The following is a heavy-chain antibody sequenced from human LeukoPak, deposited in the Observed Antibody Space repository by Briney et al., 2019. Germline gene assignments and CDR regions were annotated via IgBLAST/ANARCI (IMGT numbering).Heavy chain of an antibody. Sequence: ASVKVSCKASGYTFTSYGISWVRQAPGQGLEWVAWISAYNSNKNSAEKFQGRVTMTIDTSTSTAYMELRSLKSDDTAVYYCVRHIKPAGPWDGMDVWGQGTMVIVSS. V-gene: IGHV1-18*04. CDR1: GYTFTSYG. CDR2: ISAYNSNK. CDR3: VRHIKPAGPWDGMDV. J-gene: IGHJ6*02. D-gene: IGHD1-26*01.